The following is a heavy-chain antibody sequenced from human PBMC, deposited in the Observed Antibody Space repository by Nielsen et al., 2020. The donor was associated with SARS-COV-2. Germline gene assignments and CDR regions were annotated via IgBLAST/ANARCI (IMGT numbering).Heavy chain of an antibody. CDR1: GFSLSTSGLR. CDR2: IDWDDDK. Sequence: SGPTLAKPTQTFTLTCTFSGFSLSTSGLRVSWIRQPPGKALEWLARIDWDDDKFYSTSLKTRLTISKDTSKNQVVLTMTNMDPVDTATYYCARIHCSGGSCYFDYWGQGTLVTVSS. D-gene: IGHD2-15*01. J-gene: IGHJ4*02. V-gene: IGHV2-70*04. CDR3: ARIHCSGGSCYFDY.